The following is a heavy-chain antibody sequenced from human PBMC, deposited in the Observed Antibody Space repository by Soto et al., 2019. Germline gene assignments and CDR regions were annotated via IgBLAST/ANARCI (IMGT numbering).Heavy chain of an antibody. D-gene: IGHD3-16*01. J-gene: IGHJ4*02. Sequence: QITLKESGPTLVKPTQTLTLTCTFSGFSLSTSGVGVGWIRQPPGKALEWVALIYWDDGKEYSPSLKSRLTITQAPPQNQGAPTMANMDLVDPATYYRAHKGGGERILGYWGQGTLVTVSS. CDR3: AHKGGGERILGY. CDR1: GFSLSTSGVG. CDR2: IYWDDGK. V-gene: IGHV2-5*02.